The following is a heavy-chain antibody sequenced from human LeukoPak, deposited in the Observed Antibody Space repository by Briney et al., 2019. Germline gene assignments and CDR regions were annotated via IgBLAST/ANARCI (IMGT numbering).Heavy chain of an antibody. CDR2: ISSSSSYI. CDR1: GFTFSSYS. D-gene: IGHD1-26*01. J-gene: IGHJ3*02. V-gene: IGHV3-21*01. Sequence: PGGSLRLSCAASGFTFSSYSMNWVRQAPGKGLEWVSSISSSSSYIYYADSVKGRFTISRDNAKNSLYLQMNSLRAEDTAVYYCAREWELLRYFAFDIWGHGTMVTVCS. CDR3: AREWELLRYFAFDI.